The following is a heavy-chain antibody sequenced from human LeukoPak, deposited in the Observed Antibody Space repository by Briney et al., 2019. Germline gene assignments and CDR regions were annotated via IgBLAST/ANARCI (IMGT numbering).Heavy chain of an antibody. CDR2: INPNSGGT. J-gene: IGHJ4*02. CDR1: GYTFTGYY. CDR3: ARPGYNIPVYYFDY. D-gene: IGHD5-12*01. V-gene: IGHV1-2*02. Sequence: ASVKVSCKASGYTFTGYYMHWVRQAPGQGLEWMGWINPNSGGTNYAQEFQGRVSMTRDRSISTAYMELSRLRSDDTAVYYCARPGYNIPVYYFDYWGQGTLVTVSS.